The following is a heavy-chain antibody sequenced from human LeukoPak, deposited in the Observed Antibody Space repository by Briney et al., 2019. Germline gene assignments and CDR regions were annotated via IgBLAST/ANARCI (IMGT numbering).Heavy chain of an antibody. CDR1: GFSFSTSA. CDR3: AKDGWVTTTTREDY. CDR2: ISSGGSTT. V-gene: IGHV3-23*01. D-gene: IGHD4-17*01. Sequence: GGSLRLSCAASGFSFSTSAMSWVRQAPGKELEWVSTISSGGSTTFYVDSVKGRFTISRDNSKNTLYLQMNSLRAEDTALYYCAKDGWVTTTTREDYWGQGTLVTVSS. J-gene: IGHJ4*02.